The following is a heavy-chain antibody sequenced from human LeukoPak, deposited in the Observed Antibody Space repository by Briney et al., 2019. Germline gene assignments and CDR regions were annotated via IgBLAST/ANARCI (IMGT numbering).Heavy chain of an antibody. CDR2: IVVGSGNT. CDR3: ATDDVTTGTKTALGY. D-gene: IGHD1-1*01. Sequence: SVKVSCKASGFTFTSSAVQWVRQARGQGLEWIGWIVVGSGNTNHAQKFQERVTINRDMSTSTAYMELSSLRSEDTAVYYCATDDVTTGTKTALGYWGQGTLVTVSS. V-gene: IGHV1-58*01. J-gene: IGHJ4*02. CDR1: GFTFTSSA.